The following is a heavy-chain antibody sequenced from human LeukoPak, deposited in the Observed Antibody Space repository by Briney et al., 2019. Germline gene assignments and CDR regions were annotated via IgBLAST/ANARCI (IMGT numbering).Heavy chain of an antibody. CDR1: GYTFTGYY. V-gene: IGHV1-2*02. D-gene: IGHD4-11*01. CDR2: INPNSGGT. CDR3: ARDSSLQSFDYYYMDV. Sequence: ASVKVSCKASGYTFTGYYMHWVRQAPGQGLEWMGWINPNSGGTNYAQKFQGRVTMTRDTSISTAHMELSRLRSDDTAVYYCARDSSLQSFDYYYMDVWGKGTTVTVSS. J-gene: IGHJ6*03.